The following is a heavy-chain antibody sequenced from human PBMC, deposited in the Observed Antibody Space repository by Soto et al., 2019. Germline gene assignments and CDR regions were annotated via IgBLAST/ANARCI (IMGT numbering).Heavy chain of an antibody. V-gene: IGHV1-18*01. Sequence: QVHLVQSGAEVKKPGASVKVSCKGSGYGFTTYGITWVRQAPGQGLERTAWISAHNGNTNYAQKRQGRVTDTRDTSTSTAYMERRSLRSDDTGVYYCARGRYGDYWGQGALVTVSS. CDR2: ISAHNGNT. D-gene: IGHD1-1*01. CDR1: GYGFTTYG. J-gene: IGHJ4*02. CDR3: ARGRYGDY.